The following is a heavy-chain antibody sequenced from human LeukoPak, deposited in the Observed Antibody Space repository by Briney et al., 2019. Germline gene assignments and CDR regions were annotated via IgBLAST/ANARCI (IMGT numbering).Heavy chain of an antibody. CDR3: ARHNDYYVVGGMDV. CDR2: IYYSGST. D-gene: IGHD3-10*02. CDR1: GGSISSYY. Sequence: SETLSLTCTVSGGSISSYYWSWVRQPPGKGLEWIGYIYYSGSTNYNPSLKSRVTISVDTSKNQFSLKLSSVTAADTAVYYCARHNDYYVVGGMDVWGQGTTVTVSS. V-gene: IGHV4-59*08. J-gene: IGHJ6*02.